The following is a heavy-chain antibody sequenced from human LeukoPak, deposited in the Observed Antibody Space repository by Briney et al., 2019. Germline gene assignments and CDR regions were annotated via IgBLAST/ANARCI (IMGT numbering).Heavy chain of an antibody. CDR2: ISYDGSNK. Sequence: GGSLILSCAASGFIFSDYGVHWVRQVPGKGLEGVAVISYDGSNKYYADSVKGRFTISRDNSKNTLYLQMNSLRAEDTAVYYCAKWSYYGSGYDYWGQGTLVTVSS. V-gene: IGHV3-30*18. J-gene: IGHJ4*02. D-gene: IGHD3-10*01. CDR3: AKWSYYGSGYDY. CDR1: GFIFSDYG.